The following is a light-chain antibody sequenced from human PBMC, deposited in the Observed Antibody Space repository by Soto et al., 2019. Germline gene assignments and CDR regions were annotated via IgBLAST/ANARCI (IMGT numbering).Light chain of an antibody. V-gene: IGLV2-14*01. CDR1: TSDDY. Sequence: QSALTQPASLSGSPGQSITISCTGTTSDDYVSWYQQPPGKAPKLLIYEVVNRPSEVSDRFSGSKSGNTASLTISGLQAEDEADYYCSLYTTSSTFVFGTGTKLTVL. CDR3: SLYTTSSTFV. CDR2: EVV. J-gene: IGLJ1*01.